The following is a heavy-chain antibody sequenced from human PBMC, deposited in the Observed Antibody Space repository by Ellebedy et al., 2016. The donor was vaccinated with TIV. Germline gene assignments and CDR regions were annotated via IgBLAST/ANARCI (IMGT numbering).Heavy chain of an antibody. CDR2: INAGNGNT. CDR1: GYTFTSYA. D-gene: IGHD5-18*01. Sequence: ASVKVSCKASGYTFTSYAKHWVRQAPGQRLEWMGWINAGNGNTKYSQKFQGRVSMTEDTSTDTAYMELSSLRPDDTAVYYCATDRGYTSMVFYGLGVWGQGTSVTVSS. J-gene: IGHJ6*02. CDR3: ATDRGYTSMVFYGLGV. V-gene: IGHV1-3*01.